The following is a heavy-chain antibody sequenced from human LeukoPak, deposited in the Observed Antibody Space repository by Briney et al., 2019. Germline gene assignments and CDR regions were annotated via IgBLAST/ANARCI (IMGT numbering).Heavy chain of an antibody. J-gene: IGHJ3*02. V-gene: IGHV4-61*02. Sequence: PSETLSLTCTVSGGSISSTGYYWTWVRRPAGKGLEWIGRIYPRGSTLYNPSLKSRVTLSVDTSKNQFSLRLTSVTAADTAVYYCARDKNLYDLGAFDIWGQGTMVTVSS. D-gene: IGHD3-16*01. CDR1: GGSISSTGYY. CDR3: ARDKNLYDLGAFDI. CDR2: IYPRGST.